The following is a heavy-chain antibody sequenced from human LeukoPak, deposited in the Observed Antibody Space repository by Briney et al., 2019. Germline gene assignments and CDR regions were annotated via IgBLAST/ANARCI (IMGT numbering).Heavy chain of an antibody. CDR2: IYYSGST. CDR1: GGYISSYY. D-gene: IGHD4-23*01. J-gene: IGHJ4*02. CDR3: ASLLLFYGGKSQFDY. Sequence: SETLSLTCTVSGGYISSYYWSWIRQPPGKGLEWIGYIYYSGSTNYNPSLKSRVTISVDTSRNQFSLKLSSVTAADTAVYYCASLLLFYGGKSQFDYWGQGTLVTVSS. V-gene: IGHV4-59*01.